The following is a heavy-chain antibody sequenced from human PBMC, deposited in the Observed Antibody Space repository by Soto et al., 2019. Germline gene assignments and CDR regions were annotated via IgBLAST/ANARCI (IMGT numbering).Heavy chain of an antibody. CDR1: GYTFTSYG. D-gene: IGHD6-13*01. V-gene: IGHV1-18*04. J-gene: IGHJ3*02. Sequence: ASVKVSCKASGYTFTSYGISWVRQAPGQGLEWMGWISAYNGNTNYAQKLQGRVTMTTDTSTSTAYMELRSLRSDDTAVYYCARDGHSSSWTANDAFEIWGQGTMVTVSS. CDR2: ISAYNGNT. CDR3: ARDGHSSSWTANDAFEI.